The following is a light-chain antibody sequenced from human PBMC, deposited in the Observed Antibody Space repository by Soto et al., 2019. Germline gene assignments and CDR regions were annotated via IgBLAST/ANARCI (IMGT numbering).Light chain of an antibody. V-gene: IGKV1-12*02. Sequence: DIQMTQSPSSVSASVGDRVTITCRASQDISDWLAWYQQKPGKAPRLLIFAASNLHTEVPSRFSGSGSGTDFTLTISSLEPEDFAVYYCQQRSNWPYLAFGGGTKVDI. CDR1: QDISDW. J-gene: IGKJ4*01. CDR3: QQRSNWPYLA. CDR2: AAS.